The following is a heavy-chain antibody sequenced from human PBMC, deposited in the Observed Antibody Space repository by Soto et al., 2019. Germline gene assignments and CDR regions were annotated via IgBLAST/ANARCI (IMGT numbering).Heavy chain of an antibody. Sequence: QVQLQESGPGLVKPSETLSLTCTVSGASISSNYWSWIRQPPGKGLECIGYFSYSGSTNYNPSLKSRLIISVDTSRNQFSLKLTSVTATDTAMYYCARHSPLAAGGAFEFWGQGMMVTVSS. V-gene: IGHV4-59*08. D-gene: IGHD6-13*01. J-gene: IGHJ3*01. CDR1: GASISSNY. CDR2: FSYSGST. CDR3: ARHSPLAAGGAFEF.